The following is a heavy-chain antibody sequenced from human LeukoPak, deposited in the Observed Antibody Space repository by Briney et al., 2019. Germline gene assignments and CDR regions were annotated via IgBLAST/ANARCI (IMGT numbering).Heavy chain of an antibody. CDR2: INPNSGGT. V-gene: IGHV1-2*02. J-gene: IGHJ4*02. Sequence: WASVKVSCKASGYTFTGYYMHWVPQAPGQGLVWMGWINPNSGGTNYAQKFQGRVTMTRDTSISTAYMELSRLRSDDTAVYYCARGDFWSGYPPNDYWGQGTLVTVSS. CDR3: ARGDFWSGYPPNDY. D-gene: IGHD3-3*01. CDR1: GYTFTGYY.